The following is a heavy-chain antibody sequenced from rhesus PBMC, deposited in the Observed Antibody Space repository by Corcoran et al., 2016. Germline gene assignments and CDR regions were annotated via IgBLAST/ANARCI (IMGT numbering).Heavy chain of an antibody. D-gene: IGHD6-25*01. CDR2: ISGRGGNT. Sequence: QLQLQESGPGLVKPSETLSLTCAVSGGSISSNYWSWIRQPPGKGLEWIGRISGRGGNTDYNPSLKSRVTISTDTSKNQFSLKLSSVTAADTAVFYCARRRGSWNYFDYWGQGVLVTVSS. CDR1: GGSISSNY. J-gene: IGHJ4*01. CDR3: ARRRGSWNYFDY. V-gene: IGHV4-173*01.